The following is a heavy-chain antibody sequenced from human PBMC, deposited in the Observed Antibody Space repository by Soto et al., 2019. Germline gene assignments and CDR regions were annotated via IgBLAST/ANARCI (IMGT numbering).Heavy chain of an antibody. D-gene: IGHD3-22*01. CDR2: IYYSGST. CDR1: GGSISSYY. CDR3: ARGEDYYDSSGYYYNYYGMDV. Sequence: SETLSLTCTVSGGSISSYYCSWIRQPPGKGLEWIGYIYYSGSTNYSPSLKSRVTKSVNTSKNQFSLKLSSVTAADTAVYYCARGEDYYDSSGYYYNYYGMDVWGQGTTVTVSS. V-gene: IGHV4-59*01. J-gene: IGHJ6*02.